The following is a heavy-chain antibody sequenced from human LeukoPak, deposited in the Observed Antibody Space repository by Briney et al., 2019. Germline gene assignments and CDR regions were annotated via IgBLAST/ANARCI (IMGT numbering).Heavy chain of an antibody. V-gene: IGHV4-39*01. J-gene: IGHJ3*02. Sequence: PSETLSLTCTVSGGSISSSRYYWGWIRQPPGKGLEWIGSIYYSGSTYYNPSLKSRVTISVDTSKNQFSLKLSSVTAADTAVYYCARRTRGYSYGWGGAFDIWGQGTMVTVSS. CDR3: ARRTRGYSYGWGGAFDI. CDR2: IYYSGST. D-gene: IGHD5-18*01. CDR1: GGSISSSRYY.